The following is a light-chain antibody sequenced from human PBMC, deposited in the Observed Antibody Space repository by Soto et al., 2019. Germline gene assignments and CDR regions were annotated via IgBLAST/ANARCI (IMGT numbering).Light chain of an antibody. J-gene: IGLJ1*01. Sequence: QSALTQPPSVSGSPGQSVAISCTGSSSDVGSNNRVSWYHQPPGTATKLIIYDVTNRPSGVPDRFSGSKSGNTASLTISGLQAEDEADYYCSSYTTSNTYVFGTGTQLTVL. CDR1: SSDVGSNNR. V-gene: IGLV2-18*02. CDR2: DVT. CDR3: SSYTTSNTYV.